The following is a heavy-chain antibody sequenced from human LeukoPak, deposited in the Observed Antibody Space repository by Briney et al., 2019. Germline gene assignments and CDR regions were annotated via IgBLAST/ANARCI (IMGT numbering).Heavy chain of an antibody. CDR3: ARDSHLDFDY. CDR2: ISRSSTTI. J-gene: IGHJ4*02. CDR1: GFTFGSYS. V-gene: IGHV3-48*02. Sequence: PGGSLRLSCAASGFTFGSYSMNWVRQAPGKGLEWLSYISRSSTTIYYADSVKGRFTISRDNAKNSLYLQMNSLRDEDTAVYYCARDSHLDFDYWGQGTLVTVSS.